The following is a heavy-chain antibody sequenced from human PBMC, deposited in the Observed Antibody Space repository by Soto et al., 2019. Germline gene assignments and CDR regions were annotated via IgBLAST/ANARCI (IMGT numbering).Heavy chain of an antibody. Sequence: SETLSLTCSVSGDSISNLDYFWAWIRQPPGQALEYIGYIYTSATTYYNPSFESRVAISVDTSKSQFSLNVTSVTAADTAVYFCARGRYCLTGRCFPNWFDSWGQGALVTVSS. CDR1: GDSISNLDYF. D-gene: IGHD7-27*01. CDR3: ARGRYCLTGRCFPNWFDS. CDR2: IYTSATT. J-gene: IGHJ5*01. V-gene: IGHV4-30-4*01.